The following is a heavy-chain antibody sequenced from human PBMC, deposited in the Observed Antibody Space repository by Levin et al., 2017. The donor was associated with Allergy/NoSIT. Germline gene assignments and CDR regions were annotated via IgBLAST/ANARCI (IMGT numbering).Heavy chain of an antibody. D-gene: IGHD3-10*01. CDR3: ARGYRQLLWFGELSPHNWFDP. J-gene: IGHJ5*02. Sequence: SETLSLTCAVYGGSFSGYYWSWIRQPPGKGLEWIGEINHSGSTNYNPSLKSRVTISVDTSKNQFSLKLSSVTAADTAVYYCARGYRQLLWFGELSPHNWFDPWGQGTLVTVSS. CDR1: GGSFSGYY. CDR2: INHSGST. V-gene: IGHV4-34*01.